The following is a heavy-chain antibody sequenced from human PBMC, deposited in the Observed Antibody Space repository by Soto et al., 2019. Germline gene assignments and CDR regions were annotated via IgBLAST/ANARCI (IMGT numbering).Heavy chain of an antibody. J-gene: IGHJ4*02. D-gene: IGHD6-19*01. CDR2: ISGSGGST. CDR1: GFTFSSYA. Sequence: EVQLLESGGGLVQPGGSLRLSCAASGFTFSSYAMSWVRQAPGKGLEWVSAISGSGGSTYYADSVKGRFTISRDNSKNTLYLQMNSLRAEDTAVYYCAKCLSPYSSGWYAPCDYWGQGTLVTVSS. CDR3: AKCLSPYSSGWYAPCDY. V-gene: IGHV3-23*01.